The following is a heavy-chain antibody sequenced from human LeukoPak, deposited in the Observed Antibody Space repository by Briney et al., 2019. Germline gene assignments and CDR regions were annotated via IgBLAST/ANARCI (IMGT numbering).Heavy chain of an antibody. J-gene: IGHJ4*02. CDR1: GFTFSNYA. Sequence: GGSLRLSCAASGFTFSNYAMSWVRQAPGKGLEWVSAISGSGGSTYYADSGRDRFTISRDNSKNTLYLQMNSLRAEDTAVYYCAKAELYGSGSYYSYYFDYWGQGTLVTVSS. V-gene: IGHV3-23*01. CDR3: AKAELYGSGSYYSYYFDY. D-gene: IGHD3-10*01. CDR2: ISGSGGST.